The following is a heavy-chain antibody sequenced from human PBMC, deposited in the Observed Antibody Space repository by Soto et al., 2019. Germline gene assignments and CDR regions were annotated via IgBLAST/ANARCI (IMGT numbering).Heavy chain of an antibody. CDR1: GGSFSGYY. Sequence: SETLSLTCAVYGGSFSGYYWSWIRQPPGKGLEWIGEINHSGSTNYNPSLKSRVTISVDTSKNQFSLKLSSVTAADTAVYYCASSDYGDLIDAFDIWGQGTMVTVCS. CDR3: ASSDYGDLIDAFDI. CDR2: INHSGST. V-gene: IGHV4-34*01. J-gene: IGHJ3*02. D-gene: IGHD4-17*01.